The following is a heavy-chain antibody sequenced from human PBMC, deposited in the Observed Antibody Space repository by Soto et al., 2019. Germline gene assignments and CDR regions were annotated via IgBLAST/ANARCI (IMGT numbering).Heavy chain of an antibody. V-gene: IGHV4-30-4*01. CDR2: IYYSGST. J-gene: IGHJ5*02. CDR3: ARDRNFWAWFDP. D-gene: IGHD3-3*01. CDR1: GGSISSGDYY. Sequence: PSETLSLTCTVSGGSISSGDYYWSWIRQPPGKGLEWIGYIYYSGSTYYNPSLKSRVTISVDTSKNQFSLKLSSVTAADTAVYYCARDRNFWAWFDPWGQGTLVTVSS.